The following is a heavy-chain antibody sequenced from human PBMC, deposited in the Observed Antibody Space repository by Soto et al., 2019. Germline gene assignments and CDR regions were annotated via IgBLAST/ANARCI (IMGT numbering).Heavy chain of an antibody. CDR3: ARDFPTYYYDSSGYSLRPDYGMDV. D-gene: IGHD3-22*01. CDR2: ISYDGSNK. CDR1: GFTFSSYA. J-gene: IGHJ6*02. Sequence: GGSLRLSCAASGFTFSSYAMHWVRQAPGKGVEWVAVISYDGSNKYYADFVKGRLTISRDNSKNTLYLQMNSLRAEDTAVYYCARDFPTYYYDSSGYSLRPDYGMDVWGQGTTITVSS. V-gene: IGHV3-30-3*01.